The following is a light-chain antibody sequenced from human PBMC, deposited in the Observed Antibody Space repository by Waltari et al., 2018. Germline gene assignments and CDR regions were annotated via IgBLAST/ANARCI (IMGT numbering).Light chain of an antibody. V-gene: IGLV4-69*01. CDR2: VNSDGSH. CDR3: QTGGHGTWV. Sequence: QLVLTQSPSASASPGASVKLTCTLSSGHSSNIIAWHQQQPEKGPRYLMKVNSDGSHSKGDEIPDRFSGSSSGAERYLTISNLQSEDEADYFCQTGGHGTWVFGGGTKLTVL. J-gene: IGLJ3*02. CDR1: SGHSSNI.